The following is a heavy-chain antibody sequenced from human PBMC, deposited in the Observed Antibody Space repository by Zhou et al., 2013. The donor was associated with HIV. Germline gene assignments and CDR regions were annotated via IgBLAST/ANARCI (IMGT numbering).Heavy chain of an antibody. V-gene: IGHV1-2*02. CDR2: INPNSGGT. J-gene: IGHJ6*02. CDR1: GYTFTVYY. CDR3: ARGPRDILTGLFFPVPYGRR. D-gene: IGHD3-9*01. Sequence: QVQLLQSGTEVKKPGASVKVSCKASGYTFTVYYLHWVRQAPGQGLEWMGWINPNSGGTTYAQNFQDRVTMTTDTSTSTAYMELRRLRFDDTAVYFCARGPRDILTGLFFPVPYGRRRGQGTTVHRLL.